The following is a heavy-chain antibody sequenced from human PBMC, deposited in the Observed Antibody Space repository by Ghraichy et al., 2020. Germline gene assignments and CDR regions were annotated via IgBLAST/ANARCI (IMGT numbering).Heavy chain of an antibody. CDR2: INHSGST. Sequence: SETLSLTCAVYGGSFSGYYWSWIRQPPGKGLEWIGEINHSGSTNYNPSLKSRVTISVDTSKNQFSLKLSSVTAADTAVYYCARGGRGYSYGYRPPAGRRDFDYWGQGTLVTVSS. CDR1: GGSFSGYY. J-gene: IGHJ4*02. CDR3: ARGGRGYSYGYRPPAGRRDFDY. V-gene: IGHV4-34*01. D-gene: IGHD5-18*01.